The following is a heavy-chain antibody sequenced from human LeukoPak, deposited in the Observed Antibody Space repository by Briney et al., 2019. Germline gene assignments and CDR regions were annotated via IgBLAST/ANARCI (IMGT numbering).Heavy chain of an antibody. D-gene: IGHD1-26*01. CDR3: AKDLWELGA. CDR2: ISGSGGST. J-gene: IGHJ5*02. V-gene: IGHV3-23*01. Sequence: GGSLRLSCTASGFTFGNYAMSWVRQAPGKGLEWVSAISGSGGSTYYADSVKGRFTISRDNSKNTLYLQMNSLRAEDTAVYYCAKDLWELGAWGQGTLVTVSS. CDR1: GFTFGNYA.